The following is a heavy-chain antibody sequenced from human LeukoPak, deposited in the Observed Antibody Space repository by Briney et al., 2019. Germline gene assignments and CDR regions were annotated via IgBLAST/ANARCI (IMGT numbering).Heavy chain of an antibody. Sequence: PGGSLRLSCVCSGFTFRDYGMHWVRQAPGKGLEWVALMSFDGSDKYFADSVKGRFTISRDNSKNTLYLHMSNLRAEDTALYYCAKDLAGGNVPDSWGQGTLVTVSS. V-gene: IGHV3-30*18. CDR3: AKDLAGGNVPDS. CDR2: MSFDGSDK. J-gene: IGHJ4*02. CDR1: GFTFRDYG. D-gene: IGHD2-8*02.